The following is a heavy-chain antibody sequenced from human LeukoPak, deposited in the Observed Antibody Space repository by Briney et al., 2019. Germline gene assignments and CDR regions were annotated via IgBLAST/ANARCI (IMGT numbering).Heavy chain of an antibody. CDR3: ARVVYSSSWYPRTPYYMGV. Sequence: GGSLRLSCAASGFTFSSYEMNWVRQAPGKGLEWVSYISSSGSTIYYADSVKGRFTISRDNAKNSLYLQMNSLRAEDTAVYYCARVVYSSSWYPRTPYYMGVWGKGTTVTVSS. V-gene: IGHV3-48*03. CDR2: ISSSGSTI. J-gene: IGHJ6*03. D-gene: IGHD6-13*01. CDR1: GFTFSSYE.